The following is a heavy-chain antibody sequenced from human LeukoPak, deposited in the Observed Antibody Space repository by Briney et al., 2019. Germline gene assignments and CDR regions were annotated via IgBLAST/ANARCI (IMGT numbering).Heavy chain of an antibody. J-gene: IGHJ4*02. V-gene: IGHV4-59*01. Sequence: SQTLSLTCTVSGGSISSDYWSWIRQPPGKGLEWIGYIYYRGSTNYNPSLKSRVTISVDTSKNQFSLKLSSVTAADTAVYYCARLSGYSSGHYYSDYWGQGTLVTVSS. CDR2: IYYRGST. D-gene: IGHD3-22*01. CDR3: ARLSGYSSGHYYSDY. CDR1: GGSISSDY.